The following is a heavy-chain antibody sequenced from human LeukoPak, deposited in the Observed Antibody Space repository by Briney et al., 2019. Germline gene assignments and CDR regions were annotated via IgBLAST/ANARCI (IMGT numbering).Heavy chain of an antibody. CDR2: ISYDGSSR. CDR1: GFNLNIHA. J-gene: IGHJ4*02. V-gene: IGHV3-30-3*01. Sequence: GGSLRLSCAASGFNLNIHALHWVRQAPGKGLEWVALISYDGSSRFNRDSVKGRFTISRDTNTNTIYLQMNSLRVDDTAVYYCARASVWGTYRSNYLDHWGQGTLVTVSA. CDR3: ARASVWGTYRSNYLDH. D-gene: IGHD3-16*02.